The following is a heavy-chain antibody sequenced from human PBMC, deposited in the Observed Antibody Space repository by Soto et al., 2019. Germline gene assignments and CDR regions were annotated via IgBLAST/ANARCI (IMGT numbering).Heavy chain of an antibody. J-gene: IGHJ1*01. CDR1: GSGNPVYY. Sequence: VKGSWKVAGSGNPVYYIRWVQQAPGKGLAWMGLVDPVTGETIFAERFQGRVTMTADTSAHTVYLELSSLRSEDTAVYFCSSSPIDIEHYRSGASPVWGQRTLVIVFS. V-gene: IGHV1-69-2*01. CDR3: SSSPIDIEHYRSGASPV. CDR2: VDPVTGET. D-gene: IGHD6-25*01.